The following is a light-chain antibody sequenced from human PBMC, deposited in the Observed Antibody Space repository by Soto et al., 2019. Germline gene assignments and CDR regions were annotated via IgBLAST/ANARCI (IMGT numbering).Light chain of an antibody. CDR1: QSVSSD. J-gene: IGKJ3*01. Sequence: EIVLTQSPATLSVSPGERATLSCRASQSVSSDLAWFQQKPGQAPRLLIYGAFTRDTAIPTRFSGSGSGTEFTLTISSLQSEDFAVYYCLQYNNWPRTFGPGTKVDI. CDR2: GAF. CDR3: LQYNNWPRT. V-gene: IGKV3-15*01.